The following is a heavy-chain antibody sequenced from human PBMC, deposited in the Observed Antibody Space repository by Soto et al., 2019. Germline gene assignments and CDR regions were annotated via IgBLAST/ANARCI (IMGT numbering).Heavy chain of an antibody. CDR1: GFTFSGYG. Sequence: PGGSLRLSCAASGFTFSGYGMHWVRQAPGKGLQWVALFWYDGSKKYYADSVKGRFTISRDNSKNTLYLQMNSLRAEDTAVYYCAREADCSSTSCAFDYWGQATLVTVSS. CDR2: FWYDGSKK. CDR3: AREADCSSTSCAFDY. V-gene: IGHV3-33*01. D-gene: IGHD2-2*01. J-gene: IGHJ4*02.